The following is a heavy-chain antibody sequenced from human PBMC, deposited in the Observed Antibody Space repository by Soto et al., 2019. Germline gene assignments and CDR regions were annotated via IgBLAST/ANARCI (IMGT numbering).Heavy chain of an antibody. CDR3: ARAVGYCSGGSCHGLDY. D-gene: IGHD2-15*01. J-gene: IGHJ4*02. CDR2: IYHSGAT. CDR1: GGSIXSSNW. Sequence: QVQLQESGPGXVRPSGTLALTXAVSGGSIXSSNWWNWVRQPPGKGLEWIGEIYHSGATNYNPSLNSRVTISVDKSKNQFSLKLSSVTAAETAVYYCARAVGYCSGGSCHGLDYWGQGTLVTVSS. V-gene: IGHV4-4*02.